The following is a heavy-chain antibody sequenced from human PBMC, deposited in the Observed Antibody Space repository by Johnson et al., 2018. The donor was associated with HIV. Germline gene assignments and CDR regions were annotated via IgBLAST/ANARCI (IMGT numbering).Heavy chain of an antibody. V-gene: IGHV3-30*18. CDR3: AKEGWAAAQEGWGAFDI. D-gene: IGHD6-13*01. CDR2: ISYDGSNK. CDR1: GFTFSSYG. Sequence: QVQLVASGGRVVQPGRSLRLSCAASGFTFSSYGMHWVRQAPGKGLEWVAVISYDGSNKYYADSVKGRFTISRDNSKNTLYLQMNSLRAEDTAVYYCAKEGWAAAQEGWGAFDIWGQGTMVTVSS. J-gene: IGHJ3*02.